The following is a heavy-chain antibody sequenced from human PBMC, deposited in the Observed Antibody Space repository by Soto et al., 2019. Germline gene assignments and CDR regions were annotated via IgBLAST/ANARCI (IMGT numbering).Heavy chain of an antibody. CDR1: GGSFSGFY. J-gene: IGHJ4*02. CDR3: ARGRILQYSSTWRPFDH. CDR2: GIHSGTT. V-gene: IGHV4-34*01. D-gene: IGHD6-13*01. Sequence: QVQLQQWGAGLLKPSETLSLTCAVYGGSFSGFYWNWIRQPPGKGLEWIGEGIHSGTTNYNPSLKSRVSISVDTSKNQFSLKLNSVTAADTAVYYCARGRILQYSSTWRPFDHWGQGTLVTVSS.